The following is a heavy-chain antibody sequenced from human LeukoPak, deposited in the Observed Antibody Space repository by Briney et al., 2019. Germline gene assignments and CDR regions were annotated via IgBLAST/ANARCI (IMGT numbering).Heavy chain of an antibody. CDR1: GGSISSSSYY. Sequence: SETLSLTCTVSGGSISSSSYYWGWIRQPPGKGLEWIGEINHSGSTNYNPSLKSRVTISVDTSKNQFSLKLSSVTAADTAVYYCAFSGYHPALDAFDIWGQGTMVTVSS. CDR3: AFSGYHPALDAFDI. D-gene: IGHD3-22*01. J-gene: IGHJ3*02. CDR2: INHSGST. V-gene: IGHV4-39*01.